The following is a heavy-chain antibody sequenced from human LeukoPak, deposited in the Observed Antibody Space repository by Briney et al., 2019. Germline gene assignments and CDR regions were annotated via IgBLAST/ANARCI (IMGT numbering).Heavy chain of an antibody. CDR3: ARVVLYYYYMDV. Sequence: GGSLRLSCAASGFSISDYWMSWLRQAPGKGLEWVININQDGSERYSVDSVKGRFTISRDNAKNSLYPQMNSLRAEDTAVYYCARVVLYYYYMDVWGKGTTVTVSS. V-gene: IGHV3-7*01. D-gene: IGHD6-6*01. CDR2: INQDGSER. CDR1: GFSISDYW. J-gene: IGHJ6*03.